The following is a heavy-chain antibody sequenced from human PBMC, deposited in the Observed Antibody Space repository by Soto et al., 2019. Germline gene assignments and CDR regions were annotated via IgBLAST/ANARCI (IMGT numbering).Heavy chain of an antibody. D-gene: IGHD2-15*01. CDR2: ISYDGSNK. V-gene: IGHV3-30-3*01. CDR3: ASVVAAPYDAFDI. J-gene: IGHJ3*02. Sequence: GGSLRLSCAASGFTFSSYAMHWVRQAPGKGLEWVAVISYDGSNKYYADSVKGRFTISRDNSKNTLYLQMNSLRAEDTAVYYCASVVAAPYDAFDIWGQGTMVTVSS. CDR1: GFTFSSYA.